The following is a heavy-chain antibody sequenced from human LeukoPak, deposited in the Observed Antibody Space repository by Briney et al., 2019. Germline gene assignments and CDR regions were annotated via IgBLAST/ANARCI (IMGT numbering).Heavy chain of an antibody. CDR3: ARVDSSSWSNLD. V-gene: IGHV4-31*03. CDR1: GGSISSGGYY. J-gene: IGHJ4*02. D-gene: IGHD6-13*01. CDR2: IYYSGTT. Sequence: ASETLSLTCTVSGGSISSGGYYWSWIRQHPGKGLEWIGYIYYSGTTYYNPSLKSRITISVDTSKNQFSLKLNSVTAADTAVYYCARVDSSSWSNLDWGQGSLVTVSS.